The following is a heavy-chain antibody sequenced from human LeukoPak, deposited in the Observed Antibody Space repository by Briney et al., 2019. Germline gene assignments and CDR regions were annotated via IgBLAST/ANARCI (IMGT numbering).Heavy chain of an antibody. CDR2: ISGSGGTT. Sequence: GGSLRLSCVASGFTFSNYAMRWVREAPGKGLEWVSTISGSGGTTNYADSVKGRFPISRDSSKSTLYLQMNSLRAEDTAVYFCAKGGPQFFDYWGQGSLVTVSS. D-gene: IGHD5-24*01. CDR3: AKGGPQFFDY. CDR1: GFTFSNYA. V-gene: IGHV3-23*01. J-gene: IGHJ4*02.